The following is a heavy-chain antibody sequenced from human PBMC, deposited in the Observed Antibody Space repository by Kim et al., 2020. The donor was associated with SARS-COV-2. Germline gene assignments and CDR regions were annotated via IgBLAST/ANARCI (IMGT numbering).Heavy chain of an antibody. D-gene: IGHD3-9*01. CDR3: ARGRGYDILTGYYAFYYYYGMDV. V-gene: IGHV4-34*01. J-gene: IGHJ6*02. CDR1: GGSFSGYY. CDR2: INHSGST. Sequence: SETLSLTCAVYGGSFSGYYWSWIRQPPGKGLEWIGEINHSGSTNYNPSLKSRVTISVDTSKNQFSLKLSSVTAADTAVYYCARGRGYDILTGYYAFYYYYGMDVWGQGTTVTVSS.